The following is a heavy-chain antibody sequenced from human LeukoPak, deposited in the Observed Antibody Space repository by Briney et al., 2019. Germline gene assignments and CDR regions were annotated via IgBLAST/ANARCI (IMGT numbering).Heavy chain of an antibody. V-gene: IGHV3-48*04. Sequence: GGSLRLSCAASGFTFSSYSMNWVRQAPGKGLEWVSYISSSSSTIYYADSVKGRFTISRDNAKNSLYLQMNSLRAEDTAVYYCARDNEFHKYSGSYYWGQGTLVTVSS. CDR2: ISSSSSTI. J-gene: IGHJ4*02. D-gene: IGHD1-26*01. CDR3: ARDNEFHKYSGSYY. CDR1: GFTFSSYS.